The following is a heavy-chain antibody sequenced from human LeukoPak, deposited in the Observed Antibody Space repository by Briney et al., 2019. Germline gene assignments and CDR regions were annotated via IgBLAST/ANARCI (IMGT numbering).Heavy chain of an antibody. CDR2: ITSNGGST. V-gene: IGHV3-64*02. Sequence: GGSLRLSCAASGFTFSSFGMFWVRQAPRKGLEYVSAITSNGGSTYYADSVKGRFTISRDNSKNTLYLQMGSLRADDMAVYYCARGSSSGPPGDWGQGTLVTVSS. J-gene: IGHJ4*02. D-gene: IGHD6-19*01. CDR1: GFTFSSFG. CDR3: ARGSSSGPPGD.